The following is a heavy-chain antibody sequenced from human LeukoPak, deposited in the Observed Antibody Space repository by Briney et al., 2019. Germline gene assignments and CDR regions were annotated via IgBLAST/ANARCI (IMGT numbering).Heavy chain of an antibody. D-gene: IGHD6-19*01. Sequence: GGSLRLSCAASGFTFSSYAMHWVRQAPGKGLEWVAVISYDGSNKYYADSVKGRFTISRDNSKNTLYLQMDSLRAEDTAVYYCARAPSAVAGFAYWGQGTLVTASS. CDR3: ARAPSAVAGFAY. CDR2: ISYDGSNK. J-gene: IGHJ4*02. CDR1: GFTFSSYA. V-gene: IGHV3-30-3*01.